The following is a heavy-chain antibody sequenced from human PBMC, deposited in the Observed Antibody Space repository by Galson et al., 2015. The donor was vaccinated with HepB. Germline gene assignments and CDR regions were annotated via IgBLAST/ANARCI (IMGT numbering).Heavy chain of an antibody. V-gene: IGHV2-70*01. CDR1: GFSFSTSGMC. CDR3: ARMDSVVSRAFDI. J-gene: IGHJ3*02. Sequence: PALVKPTQTLTLTCTFSGFSFSTSGMCVSWIRQPPGKALEWLALIDWDDDKYYNTSLKTRLTISKDTSKNQVVLTMTNMDPVDTATYYCARMDSVVSRAFDIWGQGTVVTVSS. D-gene: IGHD2-8*02. CDR2: IDWDDDK.